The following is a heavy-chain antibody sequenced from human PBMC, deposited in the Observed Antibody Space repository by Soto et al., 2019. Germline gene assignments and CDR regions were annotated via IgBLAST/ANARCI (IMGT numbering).Heavy chain of an antibody. CDR3: ARDIPSIAVAGFPRFDP. CDR1: GDSVSSNSAA. CDR2: TYYRSKWYN. D-gene: IGHD6-19*01. Sequence: QTLSLTCAISGDSVSSNSAALNWIRQSPSSGLEWLGRTYYRSKWYNDYAVSVKSRITINPDTSKNQFSLQLNSVTPEDTAVYYCARDIPSIAVAGFPRFDPWGQGPLVTVSS. J-gene: IGHJ5*02. V-gene: IGHV6-1*01.